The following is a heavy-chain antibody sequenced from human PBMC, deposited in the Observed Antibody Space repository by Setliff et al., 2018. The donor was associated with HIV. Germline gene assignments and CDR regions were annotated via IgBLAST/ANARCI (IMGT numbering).Heavy chain of an antibody. V-gene: IGHV4-34*01. CDR3: AREGGQGYSGSGSFYHRNFDL. J-gene: IGHJ2*01. CDR1: GGSLSGYY. D-gene: IGHD3-10*01. Sequence: KTSETLSLTCAVYGGSLSGYYWSWVRQSPGRGLEWIGEINQSGNTNFNPSLKSPLIISVDTSKSQFSLKLTSVTAADTALYYCAREGGQGYSGSGSFYHRNFDLWGRGTQVTVSS. CDR2: INQSGNT.